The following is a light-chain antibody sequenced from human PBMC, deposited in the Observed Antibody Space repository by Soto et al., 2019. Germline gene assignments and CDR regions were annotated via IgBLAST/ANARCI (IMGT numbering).Light chain of an antibody. CDR3: HQYYTWPRT. CDR1: QSVSTN. Sequence: EIVMTQSPGTLSVSPGEGATLSCRASQSVSTNLAWYQQKPDQAPRLLIYGASTTATGMPARFSGSGSGTDFTLTISSLQSEDFAVYYCHQYYTWPRTFGQGTRVEIK. J-gene: IGKJ1*01. CDR2: GAS. V-gene: IGKV3-15*01.